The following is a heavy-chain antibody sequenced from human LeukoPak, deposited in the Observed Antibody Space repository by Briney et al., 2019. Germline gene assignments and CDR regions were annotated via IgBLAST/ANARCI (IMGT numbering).Heavy chain of an antibody. Sequence: PSETLSLTCTVSGGSISSSSYYWGWIRQPPGKGLEWIGSIYYSGSTYYNPSLKSRVTISVDTSKNQFSLKLSSVTAADTAVYYCARVPVAAGTEGFDYWGQGTLVTVSS. CDR3: ARVPVAAGTEGFDY. CDR2: IYYSGST. CDR1: GGSISSSSYY. J-gene: IGHJ4*02. D-gene: IGHD6-13*01. V-gene: IGHV4-39*01.